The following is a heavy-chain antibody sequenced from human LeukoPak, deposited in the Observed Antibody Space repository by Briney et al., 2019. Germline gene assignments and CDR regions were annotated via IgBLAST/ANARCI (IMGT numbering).Heavy chain of an antibody. J-gene: IGHJ3*02. V-gene: IGHV4-59*08. CDR2: LYSTGRI. D-gene: IGHD1-1*01. Sequence: PSETLSLTCTLSGGSFSNYYWTWIRQPPGKGLEWLGYLYSTGRISYNPSLESRVTISIDTSKNTFSLKLTSVTAADTAVYFCARWNLDLAYDIWGQGTMVTVSS. CDR1: GGSFSNYY. CDR3: ARWNLDLAYDI.